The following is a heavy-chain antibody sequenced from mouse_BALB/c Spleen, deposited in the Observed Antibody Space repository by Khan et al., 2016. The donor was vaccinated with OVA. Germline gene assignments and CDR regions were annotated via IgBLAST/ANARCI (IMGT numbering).Heavy chain of an antibody. Sequence: EVELMESGGDLVKPGGSLKLSCAASGFTFSSYSLSWVRQIPDKRLEWVATMSSGGDYTYYPDGVKGRFTISRDNAKNTLYLQMSSLKSEDTAMYYCASHLTGSFAFWGQGTLVTVSA. D-gene: IGHD4-1*01. J-gene: IGHJ3*01. CDR1: GFTFSSYS. CDR3: ASHLTGSFAF. CDR2: MSSGGDYT. V-gene: IGHV5-6*01.